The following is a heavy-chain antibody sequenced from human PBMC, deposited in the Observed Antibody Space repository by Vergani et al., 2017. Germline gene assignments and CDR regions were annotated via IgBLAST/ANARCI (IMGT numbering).Heavy chain of an antibody. J-gene: IGHJ4*02. CDR2: MDYNGRA. V-gene: IGHV4-39*01. CDR1: GGSIRSTFYY. Sequence: QLQLQESDPGLVKPSETLSLTCTVSGGSIRSTFYYWGWIRQPPGKGLEWIGSMDYNGRAYYTPSLRRRVAISIDTSKMQFSLKLYSLTAADTAIYFCARHDRKTYTATMGWYDYWGQGILVTVSS. D-gene: IGHD3-16*01. CDR3: ARHDRKTYTATMGWYDY.